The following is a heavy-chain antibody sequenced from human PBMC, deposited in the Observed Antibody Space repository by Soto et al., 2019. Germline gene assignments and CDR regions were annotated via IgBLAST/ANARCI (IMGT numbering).Heavy chain of an antibody. CDR3: ARQKDCSSTSCYQSDY. CDR1: GYTFTSYA. CDR2: INAGNGNT. Sequence: ASVKVSCKASGYTFTSYAMHWVRQAPGQRLEWMGWINAGNGNTKYSQKFQGRVTITRDTSASTAYMELSSLRSEDTAVYYCARQKDCSSTSCYQSDYWGQGTLVTVSS. J-gene: IGHJ4*02. V-gene: IGHV1-3*01. D-gene: IGHD2-2*01.